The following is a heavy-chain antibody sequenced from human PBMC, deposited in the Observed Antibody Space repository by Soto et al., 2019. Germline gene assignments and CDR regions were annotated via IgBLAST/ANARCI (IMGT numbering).Heavy chain of an antibody. V-gene: IGHV3-74*01. CDR3: ARDLGSGTYYFDY. Sequence: GSLRLSCAASGFTFSSHWMHWVRQAPGKGLVWVSRINSDGISTSYADSVKGRFTISRDNAKNTLYLKINILRAEDTVVYYCARDLGSGTYYFDYWGQGALVTVSS. J-gene: IGHJ4*02. CDR1: GFTFSSHW. CDR2: INSDGIST. D-gene: IGHD1-26*01.